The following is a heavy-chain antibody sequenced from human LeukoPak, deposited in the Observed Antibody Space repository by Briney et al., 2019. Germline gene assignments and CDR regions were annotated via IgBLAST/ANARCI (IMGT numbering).Heavy chain of an antibody. CDR2: IKEDGSEK. CDR1: GFTFSSYA. D-gene: IGHD1-26*01. Sequence: PGGSLRLSCAASGFTFSSYAMSWVRQAPGKGLEWVANIKEDGSEKYYVDSVEGRFAISRDNAKNSLFLEMNSLRADDTAVYYCARDAEITLGTDHWGQGTLVTVSS. J-gene: IGHJ5*02. CDR3: ARDAEITLGTDH. V-gene: IGHV3-7*01.